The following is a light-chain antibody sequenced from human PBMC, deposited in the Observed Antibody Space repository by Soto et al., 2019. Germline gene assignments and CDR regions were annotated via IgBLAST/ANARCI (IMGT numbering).Light chain of an antibody. V-gene: IGKV3-11*01. CDR3: QQCYNWPQWT. CDR1: QIVGTF. Sequence: EMVSTQSPATLSLSPGERATLSCSASQIVGTFFAWYQQKPGQAPRLLIYDASNRATGIPARFSGSGSGTDFTLTISSLEPEDFALYYCQQCYNWPQWTFGQGTKVDI. J-gene: IGKJ1*01. CDR2: DAS.